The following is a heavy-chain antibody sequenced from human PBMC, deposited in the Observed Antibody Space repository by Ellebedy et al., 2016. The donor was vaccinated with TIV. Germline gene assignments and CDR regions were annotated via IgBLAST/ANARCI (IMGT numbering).Heavy chain of an antibody. CDR3: VRDQNPKAIPFDY. D-gene: IGHD1-14*01. V-gene: IGHV4-39*07. CDR1: GDSISDIDYY. Sequence: MPSETLSLTCIVSGDSISDIDYYWGWVRQPPGKGLEWIGSIHHSGSTYQHPSLNSRVTLSIDTSENQFFLNLTAMTAEDTAFYYCVRDQNPKAIPFDYWGQGTQVTVSS. CDR2: IHHSGST. J-gene: IGHJ4*02.